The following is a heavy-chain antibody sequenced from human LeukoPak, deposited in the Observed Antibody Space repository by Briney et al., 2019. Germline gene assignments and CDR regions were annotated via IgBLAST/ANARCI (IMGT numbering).Heavy chain of an antibody. CDR2: ISYDGSNK. V-gene: IGHV3-30*18. Sequence: PGGSLRLSCAASGFTFSSYGMHWVRQAPGKGLEWVAVISYDGSNKYYADSVKGRFTISRDNSKNTLYLQMNSLRAEDTAVYYCAKGLRATERPIDYFDYWGQGTLVTVSS. CDR3: AKGLRATERPIDYFDY. D-gene: IGHD5-12*01. CDR1: GFTFSSYG. J-gene: IGHJ4*02.